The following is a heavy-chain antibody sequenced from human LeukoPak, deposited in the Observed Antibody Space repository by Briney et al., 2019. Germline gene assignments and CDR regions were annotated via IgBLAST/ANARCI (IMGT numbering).Heavy chain of an antibody. D-gene: IGHD6-13*01. CDR1: GFNFNSYW. J-gene: IGHJ4*02. CDR2: IKQDGSDI. Sequence: PGGSLRLSCAASGFNFNSYWMSWVRQAPGKGLECVANIKQDGSDIYFVDSVKGRFTISRDNAKNSLYLQMNSLRAEDTAVYYCAREDGYSSSWYSDYWGQGTLVTVSS. CDR3: AREDGYSSSWYSDY. V-gene: IGHV3-7*05.